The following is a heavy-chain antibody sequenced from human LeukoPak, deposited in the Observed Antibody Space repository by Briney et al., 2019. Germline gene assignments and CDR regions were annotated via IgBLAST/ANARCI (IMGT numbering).Heavy chain of an antibody. CDR1: GFTFSSYW. CDR3: ARDRIEYTYGTGFDY. Sequence: GGSLRLSCAASGFTFSSYWMHWVRQAPGKGLVWVSRINSDGISTSYADSEKGRFTISRDNAKNTLYLQMNSLRAEDTAVYYCARDRIEYTYGTGFDYWGQGTLVTVSS. J-gene: IGHJ4*02. CDR2: INSDGIST. V-gene: IGHV3-74*01. D-gene: IGHD3-10*01.